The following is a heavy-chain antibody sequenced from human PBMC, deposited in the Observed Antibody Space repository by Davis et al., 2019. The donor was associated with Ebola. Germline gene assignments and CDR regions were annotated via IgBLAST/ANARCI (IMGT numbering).Heavy chain of an antibody. D-gene: IGHD4-17*01. J-gene: IGHJ4*02. CDR1: GGTFSSYT. V-gene: IGHV1-69*02. CDR2: IIPILGIA. CDR3: ARGGSWDYGDYAGPDV. Sequence: AASVKVSCKASGGTFSSYTISWVRQAPGQGLEWMGRIIPILGIANYAQKFQGRVTITADKSTSTAYMELSSLRSDDTAVYYCARGGSWDYGDYAGPDVWGQGTLVTVSS.